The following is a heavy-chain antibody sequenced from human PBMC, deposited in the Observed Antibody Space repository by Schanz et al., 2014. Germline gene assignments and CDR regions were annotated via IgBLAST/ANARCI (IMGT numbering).Heavy chain of an antibody. V-gene: IGHV3-48*03. CDR1: GFTFGSYG. J-gene: IGHJ6*02. CDR3: ARDVDDRRGYGSGYCLGDCMDV. D-gene: IGHD3-10*01. CDR2: ISGGGGTR. Sequence: EEQLLQSGGGLVQPGGSLRLSCAASGFTFGSYGMSWVRQGPGKGLEWVSGISGGGGTRNYADSVKGRFTVFRDNAKNSLYLQMNSLRAEDTAVYYCARDVDDRRGYGSGYCLGDCMDVWGQGTTVTVSS.